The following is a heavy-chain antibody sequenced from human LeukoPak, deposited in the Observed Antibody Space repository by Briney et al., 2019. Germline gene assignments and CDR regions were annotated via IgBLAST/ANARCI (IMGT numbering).Heavy chain of an antibody. J-gene: IGHJ6*03. D-gene: IGHD2-2*01. Sequence: PGGSLRLSCAASGFTFSSYWMSWVRQAPGKGLEWVSGISGGGGGTYFADSVKGRFTISRDNSKNTLYLQMNSLRAEDTAVYYCAKGSSREVPALYYMDVWGKGTTVTVSS. V-gene: IGHV3-23*01. CDR1: GFTFSSYW. CDR2: ISGGGGGT. CDR3: AKGSSREVPALYYMDV.